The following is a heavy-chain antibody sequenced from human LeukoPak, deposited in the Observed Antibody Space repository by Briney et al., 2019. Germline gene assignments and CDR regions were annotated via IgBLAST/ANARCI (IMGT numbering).Heavy chain of an antibody. CDR1: GGSISSSSYY. Sequence: SETLSLTCTVSGGSISSSSYYWGWIRQPPGKGLEWIGSIYYSGSTYYNPSLKSRVTISVDTSKNQFSLKLSSVTAADTAVYYCARSHHDGNGGAFDIWGQGTMVTVSS. D-gene: IGHD4-23*01. J-gene: IGHJ3*02. CDR2: IYYSGST. CDR3: ARSHHDGNGGAFDI. V-gene: IGHV4-39*07.